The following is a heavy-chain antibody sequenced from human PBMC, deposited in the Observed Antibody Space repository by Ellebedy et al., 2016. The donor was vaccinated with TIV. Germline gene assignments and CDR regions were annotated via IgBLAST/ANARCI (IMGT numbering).Heavy chain of an antibody. J-gene: IGHJ4*02. CDR1: GVSFSGSY. Sequence: MPSETLSLTCAVYGVSFSGSYWSWIRRPPGTGLEWIGEINHSVGTNSNPSLKSRVTIPLDTSKNQFSLKLTSVSAAETADYFCARGLGGGEYFDFWGQGTPVTVSS. V-gene: IGHV4-34*01. CDR2: INHSVGT. D-gene: IGHD2/OR15-2a*01. CDR3: ARGLGGGEYFDF.